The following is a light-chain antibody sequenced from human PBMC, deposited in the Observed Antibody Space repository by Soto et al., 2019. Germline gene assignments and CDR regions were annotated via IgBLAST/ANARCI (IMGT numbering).Light chain of an antibody. Sequence: DIQLTQSPYTLSASLGERVTITCRASQSISSWLAWYQQKPGKAPKLLIYAASSLQSGVPSRVSGSGSGTDFTLTSSSLQPEDFATYYCQQSYSTPPTFGQGTRLEIK. J-gene: IGKJ5*01. CDR1: QSISSW. V-gene: IGKV1-39*01. CDR2: AAS. CDR3: QQSYSTPPT.